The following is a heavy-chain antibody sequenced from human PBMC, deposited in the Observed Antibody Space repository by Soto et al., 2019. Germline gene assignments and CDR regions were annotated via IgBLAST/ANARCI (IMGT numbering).Heavy chain of an antibody. CDR2: INPSGGST. CDR3: ARGIGVVLVVKRFRYYYYGMDV. J-gene: IGHJ6*02. CDR1: GYTFTSYY. D-gene: IGHD3-10*01. V-gene: IGHV1-46*01. Sequence: ASVKVSCKASGYTFTSYYMHWVRQAPGQGLEWMGIINPSGGSTSYAQKFQGRVTMTRDTSTSTVYMELSSLRSEDTAVYYCARGIGVVLVVKRFRYYYYGMDVWGQGTTVTVSS.